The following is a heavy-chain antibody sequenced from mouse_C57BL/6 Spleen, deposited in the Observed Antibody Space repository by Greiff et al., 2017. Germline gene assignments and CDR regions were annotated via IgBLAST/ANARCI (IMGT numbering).Heavy chain of an antibody. CDR3: ARGTTVVATYYFDY. CDR2: INPYNGGT. J-gene: IGHJ2*01. D-gene: IGHD1-1*01. CDR1: GYTFTDYY. Sequence: EVQLQQSGPVLVKPGASVKMSCKASGYTFTDYYMNWVKQSHGKSLEWIGVINPYNGGTSYNQKFKGKATLTVDKSSSTAYMELNSLTSEDSAVYDWARGTTVVATYYFDYWGQGTTLTVSS. V-gene: IGHV1-19*01.